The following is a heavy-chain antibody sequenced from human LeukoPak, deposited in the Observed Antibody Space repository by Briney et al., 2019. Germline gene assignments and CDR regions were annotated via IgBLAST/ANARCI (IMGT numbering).Heavy chain of an antibody. Sequence: ASVKVSCKASGGTFSSYAISWVRQAPGQGLEWMGGIIPILGTANYAQKFQGRVTITADKSTSTAYMELSSLRSEDTAVYYCARAVVRIAVAEEFDYWGQGTLVTVSS. J-gene: IGHJ4*02. CDR3: ARAVVRIAVAEEFDY. CDR2: IIPILGTA. D-gene: IGHD6-19*01. CDR1: GGTFSSYA. V-gene: IGHV1-69*10.